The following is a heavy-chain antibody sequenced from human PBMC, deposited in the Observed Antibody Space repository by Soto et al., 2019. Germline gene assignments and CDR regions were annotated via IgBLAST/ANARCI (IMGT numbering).Heavy chain of an antibody. CDR2: FNAGNGNT. V-gene: IGHV1-3*01. Sequence: QVQLVQSGAEVKKPGASVKVSCKASGYTFTNYAMHWVRQAPGQRLEWMGWFNAGNGNTKYSQKFQGRVTITRDTSASTAYLELSRLISEATAVYYCARGGSLYWYFDLWGRGTLVTVSS. J-gene: IGHJ2*01. CDR3: ARGGSLYWYFDL. D-gene: IGHD1-26*01. CDR1: GYTFTNYA.